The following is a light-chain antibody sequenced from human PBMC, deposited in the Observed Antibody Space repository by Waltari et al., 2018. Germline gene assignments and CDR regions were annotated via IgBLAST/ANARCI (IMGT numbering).Light chain of an antibody. Sequence: DIQMTQSPSSLSASVGDRVTITCQASQDIKNYINWYQQKPGKAPKLLIYDASNLEAVVTSRFRGSGSGTNFTFTISSLQSEDIATYYCQQYDKVPSITFGQGTRLDIK. CDR2: DAS. CDR3: QQYDKVPSIT. V-gene: IGKV1-33*01. J-gene: IGKJ5*01. CDR1: QDIKNY.